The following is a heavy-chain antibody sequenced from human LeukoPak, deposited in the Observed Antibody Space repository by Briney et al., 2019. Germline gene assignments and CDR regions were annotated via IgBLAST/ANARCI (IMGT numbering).Heavy chain of an antibody. CDR2: INHSGST. Sequence: NASETLSLTCAVYGGSFSGYYWSWIRQPPGKGLEWIGEINHSGSTNYNPSLKSRVTISVDTSKNQFSLKLSSVTAADTAVYYCARSRRPPRELLFYYYYGMDVWGQGTTVTVSS. J-gene: IGHJ6*02. CDR1: GGSFSGYY. D-gene: IGHD3-10*01. CDR3: ARSRRPPRELLFYYYYGMDV. V-gene: IGHV4-34*01.